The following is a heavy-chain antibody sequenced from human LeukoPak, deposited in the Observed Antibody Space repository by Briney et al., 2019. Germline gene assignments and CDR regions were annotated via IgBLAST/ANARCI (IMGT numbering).Heavy chain of an antibody. CDR3: ARGEAYGSGTVHCDY. CDR2: IYYSGTT. J-gene: IGHJ4*02. V-gene: IGHV4-39*01. CDR1: GGSIISSTYY. Sequence: SETLSLTCTVSGGSIISSTYYWGWIRQPPGKGLEWIGSIYYSGTTYYNPSLKSRVTISVDTSRNQFSLKLSSVTAADTAVYYCARGEAYGSGTVHCDYWGQGALVTVSS. D-gene: IGHD3-10*01.